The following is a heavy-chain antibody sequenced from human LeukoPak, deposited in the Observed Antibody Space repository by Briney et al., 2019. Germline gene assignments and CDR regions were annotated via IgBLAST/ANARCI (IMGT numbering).Heavy chain of an antibody. D-gene: IGHD6-19*01. V-gene: IGHV3-21*01. J-gene: IGHJ6*02. CDR1: GFTFSSYS. Sequence: PGGSLRLSCAASGFTFSSYSMNWVRQAPGKGLEWVSSISSSSSYIYYADSVKGRFTISRDNAKNSLYLQMNSLRAEDTAVYYCARARSEQWLEPSGMDVWGQGTTVTVSS. CDR3: ARARSEQWLEPSGMDV. CDR2: ISSSSSYI.